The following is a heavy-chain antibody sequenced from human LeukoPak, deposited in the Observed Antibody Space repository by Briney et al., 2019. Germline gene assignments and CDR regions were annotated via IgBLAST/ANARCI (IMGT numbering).Heavy chain of an antibody. Sequence: ASVKVSCKASGYTFTSYGICWVRQAPGQGLEWMGWISAYYGNTNYAQKLQGRVTMTTDTSTSTAYMELRSLRSDDTAVYYCARELGYCSGGSCGWFDPWGQGTLVTVSS. CDR1: GYTFTSYG. J-gene: IGHJ5*02. V-gene: IGHV1-18*04. CDR3: ARELGYCSGGSCGWFDP. D-gene: IGHD2-15*01. CDR2: ISAYYGNT.